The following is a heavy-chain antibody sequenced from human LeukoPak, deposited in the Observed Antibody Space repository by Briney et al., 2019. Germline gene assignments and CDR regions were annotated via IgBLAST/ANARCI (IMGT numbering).Heavy chain of an antibody. Sequence: ASVKVSCKASGYTFTGYYMHWVRQAPGQGLEWMGWINPNSGGTNYAQKFQGWVTMTRDTSISTAYMELSRLRSDDTAVYYCARGVVSSWYGSHYFDYWGQGTLVTVSS. CDR2: INPNSGGT. J-gene: IGHJ4*02. V-gene: IGHV1-2*04. CDR3: ARGVVSSWYGSHYFDY. D-gene: IGHD6-13*01. CDR1: GYTFTGYY.